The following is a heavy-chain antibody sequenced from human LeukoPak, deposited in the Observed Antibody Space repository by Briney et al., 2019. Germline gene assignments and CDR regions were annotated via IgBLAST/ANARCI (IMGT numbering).Heavy chain of an antibody. CDR2: ISGSGGST. V-gene: IGHV3-23*01. D-gene: IGHD3-22*01. Sequence: GGSLRLSCAASGFTFSSYAMSWVRQAPGKGLEWVSAISGSGGSTYYADSVKGRFTISRDNSKNTLYLQMNSVRAEDTAVYYCAKDLSVMISYYFDYWGQGTLVTVSS. CDR3: AKDLSVMISYYFDY. J-gene: IGHJ4*02. CDR1: GFTFSSYA.